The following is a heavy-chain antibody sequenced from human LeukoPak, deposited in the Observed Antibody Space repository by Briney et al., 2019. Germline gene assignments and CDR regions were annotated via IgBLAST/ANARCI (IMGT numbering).Heavy chain of an antibody. CDR2: INPSGGST. Sequence: ASVKVSCKASGYTFTSYYMHWVRQAPGQGLELMGIINPSGGSTSYAQKFQGRVTMTRDTSTSTVYMELSSLRSEDTAVYYCAAEWELLSFQHWGQGTLVTVSS. CDR1: GYTFTSYY. V-gene: IGHV1-46*01. CDR3: AAEWELLSFQH. J-gene: IGHJ1*01. D-gene: IGHD1-26*01.